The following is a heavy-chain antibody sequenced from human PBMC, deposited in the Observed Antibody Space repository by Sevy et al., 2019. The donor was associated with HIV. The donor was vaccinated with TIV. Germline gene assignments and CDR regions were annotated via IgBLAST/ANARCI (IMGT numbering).Heavy chain of an antibody. V-gene: IGHV6-1*01. D-gene: IGHD3-10*01. CDR2: TYYRSKWYN. J-gene: IGHJ4*02. CDR3: ARAGYYGSGTRLYYFDY. Sequence: SQTLSLTCAISGDSVSSNSAAWNWIRQSPSRGLEWLGRTYYRSKWYNDYAVSVKSRITINPDTSKNQFSLQLNPVTPEDTAVYYCARAGYYGSGTRLYYFDYWGQGTLVTVSS. CDR1: GDSVSSNSAA.